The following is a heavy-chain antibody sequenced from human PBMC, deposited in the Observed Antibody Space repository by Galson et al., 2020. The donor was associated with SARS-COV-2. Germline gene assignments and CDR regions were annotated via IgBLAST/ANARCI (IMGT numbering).Heavy chain of an antibody. Sequence: ASVKVSCKASGYSFTGYYMHWVRQAPGQGLEWMGWINPNSGSTSYAQNFQDRVTMTRDTSINTAYMELSRLRSDDMAVYYCAKGTLYYYNSGSYRFDSWGQGTLVTGAS. V-gene: IGHV1-2*02. D-gene: IGHD3-10*01. CDR3: AKGTLYYYNSGSYRFDS. CDR1: GYSFTGYY. CDR2: INPNSGST. J-gene: IGHJ4*02.